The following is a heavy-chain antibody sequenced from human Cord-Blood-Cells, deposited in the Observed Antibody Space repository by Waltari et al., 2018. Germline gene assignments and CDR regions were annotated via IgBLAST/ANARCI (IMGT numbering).Heavy chain of an antibody. J-gene: IGHJ3*02. CDR2: IYYRGST. D-gene: IGHD2-2*01. Sequence: QVQLQESGPGLVKPSETLSLTCTVSGGPISSYYWSWIRQPPGKGLEWIGYIYYRGSTNYNPSLKSRVTISVDTSKNQFSLKLSSVTAADTAVYYCARVRVVVPAAETDAFDIWGQGTMVTVSS. V-gene: IGHV4-59*01. CDR1: GGPISSYY. CDR3: ARVRVVVPAAETDAFDI.